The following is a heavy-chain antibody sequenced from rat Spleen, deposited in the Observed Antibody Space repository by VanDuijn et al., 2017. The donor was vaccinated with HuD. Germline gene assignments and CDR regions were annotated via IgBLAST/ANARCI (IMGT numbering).Heavy chain of an antibody. D-gene: IGHD1-1*01. CDR1: GFSLTSYH. Sequence: QVQLKESGPGLVKPSETLSLTCTVSGFSLTSYHVTWVRQPPGKGLEWLGVIWTGGSTIYNSLLKPRLSISRDTSKSQVFLKMDSLQTEDTATYYCARATRYYYSGERIMDAWGQGASVTVSS. V-gene: IGHV2-30*01. J-gene: IGHJ4*01. CDR3: ARATRYYYSGERIMDA. CDR2: IWTGGST.